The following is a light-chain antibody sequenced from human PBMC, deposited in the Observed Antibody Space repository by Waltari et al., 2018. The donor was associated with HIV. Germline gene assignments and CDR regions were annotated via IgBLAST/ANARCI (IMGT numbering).Light chain of an antibody. CDR1: SSDVGGYEY. V-gene: IGLV2-8*01. CDR2: EVN. J-gene: IGLJ6*01. Sequence: QSALTQPPSASGSLGQSVTISCPGTSSDVGGYEYVSWYQHHPDKAPKLIIYEVNKRPSGVPDRFSGSKSDNTASLTVAGLQDDDEAHYYCASYGDTNRVLFGGGTRVTVL. CDR3: ASYGDTNRVL.